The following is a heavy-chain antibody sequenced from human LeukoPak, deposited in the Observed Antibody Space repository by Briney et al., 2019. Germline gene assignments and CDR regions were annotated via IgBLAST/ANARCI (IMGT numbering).Heavy chain of an antibody. CDR2: ISYDGSNK. J-gene: IGHJ4*02. Sequence: GRSLRLSCGASGFTFSSYGMHWVRQAPGKGLEWVAVISYDGSNKYYADSVKGRFTISRDNSKNTLYLQMNSLRAEDTAVYYCASMMATLYFDYWGQGTLVTVSS. CDR1: GFTFSSYG. CDR3: ASMMATLYFDY. D-gene: IGHD5-24*01. V-gene: IGHV3-30*03.